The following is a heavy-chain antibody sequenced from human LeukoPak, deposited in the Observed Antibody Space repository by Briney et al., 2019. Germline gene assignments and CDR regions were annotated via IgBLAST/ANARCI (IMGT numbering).Heavy chain of an antibody. CDR1: GFTFSSYA. CDR3: AKDQKDSSGYRKGY. CDR2: ISYDGSNK. J-gene: IGHJ4*02. D-gene: IGHD3-22*01. V-gene: IGHV3-30-3*01. Sequence: GGSLRLSCAASGFTFSSYAMHWVRQAPGKGLEWVAVISYDGSNKYYADSVKGRFTISRDNSKNTLYLQMNSLRAEDTAVYYCAKDQKDSSGYRKGYWGQGTLVTVSS.